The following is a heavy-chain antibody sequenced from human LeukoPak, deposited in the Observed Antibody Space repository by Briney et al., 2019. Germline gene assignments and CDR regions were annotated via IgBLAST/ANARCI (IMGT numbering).Heavy chain of an antibody. CDR2: IYYSGST. J-gene: IGHJ4*02. CDR1: GGSISSGGYY. Sequence: TSETLSLTCTVSGGSISSGGYYWSWIRQHPGKGLEWIGYIYYSGSTYYNPSLKSRVTISVDTSKNQFSLKLSSVTAADTAVYYCARGRKAIVAVDYWGQGTLVTVSS. CDR3: ARGRKAIVAVDY. D-gene: IGHD2-2*01. V-gene: IGHV4-31*03.